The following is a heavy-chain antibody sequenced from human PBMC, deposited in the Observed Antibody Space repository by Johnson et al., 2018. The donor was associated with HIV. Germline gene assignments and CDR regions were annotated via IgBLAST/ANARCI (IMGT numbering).Heavy chain of an antibody. D-gene: IGHD3-22*01. V-gene: IGHV3-66*01. CDR3: ARCESDSSGRGAFDI. Sequence: MMLVESGGGVVQPGRSLRLSCAASGFSNYAMSWFRQAPGKGLEWVSVIYSGGSTYYADSVKGRFTISRDNSKNTLNLQMNTLRAEDTAVYYCARCESDSSGRGAFDIWGQGTMVTVSS. CDR2: IYSGGST. CDR1: GFSNYA. J-gene: IGHJ3*02.